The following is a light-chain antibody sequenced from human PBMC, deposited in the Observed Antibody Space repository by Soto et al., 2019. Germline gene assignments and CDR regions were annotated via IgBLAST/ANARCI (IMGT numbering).Light chain of an antibody. J-gene: IGKJ4*01. CDR3: QHRPT. CDR2: LSY. Sequence: IQLTQSPSSLSASVGDRVTITCRASQNIRSSLNWYQQKSGQAPKPLIYLSYDLQSGVPSRFSGSGSGTDFTLTITSLQPEDFATYYCQHRPTFGGGTRVEIK. V-gene: IGKV1-39*01. CDR1: QNIRSS.